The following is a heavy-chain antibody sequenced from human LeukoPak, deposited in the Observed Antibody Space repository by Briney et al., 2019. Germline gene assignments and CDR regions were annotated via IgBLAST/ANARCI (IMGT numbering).Heavy chain of an antibody. Sequence: PSETLSLTCTVSGGSISSSRYYWGWIRQPPGKGLEWIGSIYYSGSTYSNPSLKSRVTISVDTSKNQFYLKLSSVTAVDTAVYYCARDDHNSGVDNWGQGTLVTVAS. J-gene: IGHJ4*02. CDR2: IYYSGST. CDR1: GGSISSSRYY. D-gene: IGHD3-10*01. CDR3: ARDDHNSGVDN. V-gene: IGHV4-39*02.